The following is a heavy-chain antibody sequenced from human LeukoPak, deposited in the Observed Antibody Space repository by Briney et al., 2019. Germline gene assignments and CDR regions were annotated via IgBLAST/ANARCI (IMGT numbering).Heavy chain of an antibody. CDR1: GSSISRSHYY. CDR3: AHGSTGRNRGSWFDR. V-gene: IGHV4-39*01. D-gene: IGHD1-14*01. J-gene: IGHJ5*02. CDR2: IHYSGGT. Sequence: SETLSLTCTVSGSSISRSHYYWAWIRQPPGRGLEWIGSIHYSGGTYYNPSLESRVTISVDTSKNQFSLRLSSVTAADTGVYHWAHGSTGRNRGSWFDRCSQGTLVTVSS.